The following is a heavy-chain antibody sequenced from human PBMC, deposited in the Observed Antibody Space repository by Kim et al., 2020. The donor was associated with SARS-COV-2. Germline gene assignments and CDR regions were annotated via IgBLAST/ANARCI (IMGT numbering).Heavy chain of an antibody. CDR3: ARDSYYDSSGYLSWGGGTTIYFHGMDV. J-gene: IGHJ6*02. CDR1: GGSLSSSSYY. V-gene: IGHV4-61*01. Sequence: SETLSLTCTVSGGSLSSSSYYWSWIRQPPGKGLEWIGCVYDSVSTDFNPSLKSRVTISVDTSKNQFSLKLTSVTAADTAVYYCARDSYYDSSGYLSWGGGTTIYFHGMDVWGQGTTVTVSS. CDR2: VYDSVST. D-gene: IGHD3-22*01.